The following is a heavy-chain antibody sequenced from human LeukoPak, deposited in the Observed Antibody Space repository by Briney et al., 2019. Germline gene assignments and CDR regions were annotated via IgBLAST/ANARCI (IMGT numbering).Heavy chain of an antibody. CDR3: ARAGGPRNYQCCFVP. Sequence: ASVKVSSEASGYTFTNYGISWVRQAPGQGLEWMGWISAYNGNTNYAQKLQGRVTMTTDTSTSTAYIELRSLRSDDTAVYYCARAGGPRNYQCCFVPWGQGTLVTVSS. D-gene: IGHD2-8*02. V-gene: IGHV1-18*01. J-gene: IGHJ5*02. CDR2: ISAYNGNT. CDR1: GYTFTNYG.